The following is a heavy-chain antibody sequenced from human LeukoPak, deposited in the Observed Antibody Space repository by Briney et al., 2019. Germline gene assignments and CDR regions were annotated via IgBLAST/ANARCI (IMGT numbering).Heavy chain of an antibody. V-gene: IGHV4-39*01. CDR2: IYYSGTT. Sequence: SETLSLTCTVSGGSISSSNYYWGWIRQPPGKGLEWIGTIYYSGTTYYNPSLKSRVTISVDTSKNQFSLKLSSVTAADTAVYYCARKVGAYGYWGQGTLVTVSS. CDR3: ARKVGAYGY. J-gene: IGHJ4*02. D-gene: IGHD1-26*01. CDR1: GGSISSSNYY.